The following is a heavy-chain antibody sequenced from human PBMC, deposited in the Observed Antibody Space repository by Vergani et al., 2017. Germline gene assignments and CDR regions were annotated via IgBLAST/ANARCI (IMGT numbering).Heavy chain of an antibody. CDR3: ARDLAAADPMGGYYYYYGMDV. Sequence: QVQLVQSGAEVKKPGSSVKVSCKASGGTFSSYAISWVRQAPGQGLEWMGRIIPILGIANYAQKFQGRVTITADKSPSTAYMELSSLRSEDTAVYYCARDLAAADPMGGYYYYYGMDVWGQGTTVTVSS. J-gene: IGHJ6*02. D-gene: IGHD6-13*01. V-gene: IGHV1-69*04. CDR1: GGTFSSYA. CDR2: IIPILGIA.